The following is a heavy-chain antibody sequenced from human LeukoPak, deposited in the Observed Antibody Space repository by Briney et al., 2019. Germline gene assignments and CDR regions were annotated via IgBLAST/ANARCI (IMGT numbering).Heavy chain of an antibody. CDR2: ISYDGSNK. CDR1: GFTFSSYV. V-gene: IGHV3-30*14. CDR3: ARTLDGSYYVLDY. D-gene: IGHD1-26*01. J-gene: IGHJ4*02. Sequence: PGGSLRLSCAASGFTFSSYVMHWVRQAPGKGLEWVAVISYDGSNKYYADSVKGRFTISRDNSKNTLYLQMNSLRAEDTAVYYCARTLDGSYYVLDYWGQGTLVTVSS.